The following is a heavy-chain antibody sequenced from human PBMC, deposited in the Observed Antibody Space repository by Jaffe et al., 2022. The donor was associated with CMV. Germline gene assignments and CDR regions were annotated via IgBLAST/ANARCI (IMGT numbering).Heavy chain of an antibody. Sequence: EVQLVESGGGLVKPGGSLRLSCAASGFTFSSYSMNWVRQAPGKGLEWVSSISSSSSYIYYADSVKGRFTISRDNAKNSLYLQMNSLRAEDTAVYYCASTYYDFWSGYPFYYYYGMDVWGQGTTVTVSS. J-gene: IGHJ6*02. CDR3: ASTYYDFWSGYPFYYYYGMDV. CDR1: GFTFSSYS. V-gene: IGHV3-21*01. D-gene: IGHD3-3*01. CDR2: ISSSSSYI.